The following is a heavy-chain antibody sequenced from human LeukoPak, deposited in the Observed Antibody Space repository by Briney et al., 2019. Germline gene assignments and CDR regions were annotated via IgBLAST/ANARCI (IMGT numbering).Heavy chain of an antibody. J-gene: IGHJ4*02. CDR1: GYTFTSHH. CDR2: INPTGGST. Sequence: ASVKVSCKASGYTFTSHHMYWVRQAPGQGLEWMGLINPTGGSTNYAQRFQGRVTMTRDTSTSTVFVELNSPRSDDTAVYYCARGPPLYSSGWELDYWGQGALVTVSS. D-gene: IGHD6-19*01. CDR3: ARGPPLYSSGWELDY. V-gene: IGHV1-46*01.